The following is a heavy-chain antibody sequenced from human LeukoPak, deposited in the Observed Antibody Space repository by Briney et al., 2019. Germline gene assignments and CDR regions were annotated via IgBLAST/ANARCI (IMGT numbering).Heavy chain of an antibody. CDR3: ARGLRFLEYLGDDY. D-gene: IGHD3-3*01. V-gene: IGHV4-61*02. Sequence: SETLSLTCTVSGGSISSANYYWSWIRQPAGKGLEWIGRIYIGGSTNYNPSLKSRVTISVDTSKHHFSLKLSSVTAADTAVYYCARGLRFLEYLGDDYWGQGALVTVSS. J-gene: IGHJ4*02. CDR2: IYIGGST. CDR1: GGSISSANYY.